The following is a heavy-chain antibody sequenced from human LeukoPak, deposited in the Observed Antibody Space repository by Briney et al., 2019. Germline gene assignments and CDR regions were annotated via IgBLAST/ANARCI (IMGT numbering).Heavy chain of an antibody. CDR2: ISAYNGNT. CDR3: ARVHIIVVVPAAMNY. J-gene: IGHJ4*02. CDR1: GYTFTSYG. V-gene: IGHV1-18*01. D-gene: IGHD2-2*01. Sequence: ASVKVSCKASGYTFTSYGISWVRQAPGQGLEWMGWISAYNGNTNYAQKLQGRVTMTTDTSTSTAYMELRSLRSDDTAVYYCARVHIIVVVPAAMNYWGQGTLVTVSS.